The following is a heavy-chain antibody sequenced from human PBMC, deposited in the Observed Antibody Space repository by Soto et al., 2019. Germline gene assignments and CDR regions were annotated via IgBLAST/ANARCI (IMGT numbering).Heavy chain of an antibody. J-gene: IGHJ1*01. CDR1: GGSISTYY. D-gene: IGHD7-27*01. V-gene: IGHV4-59*01. CDR3: AGGWGGYFQH. Sequence: PSETLSLTCTVSGGSISTYYWSWIRQPPRKGLEWIGYIYYSGSTNYNPSLKSRVTISVDTSKNQFSLKLSSVTAADTAVYYCAGGWGGYFQHGGKGTLVTVST. CDR2: IYYSGST.